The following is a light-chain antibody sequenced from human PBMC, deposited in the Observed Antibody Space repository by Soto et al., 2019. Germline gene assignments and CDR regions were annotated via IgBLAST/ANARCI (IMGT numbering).Light chain of an antibody. V-gene: IGLV1-40*01. CDR1: SSNIGLDYD. CDR3: PAYDNILWGWV. CDR2: DDT. J-gene: IGLJ3*02. Sequence: QSVLTQPPSASGAPGQRVTISCTGSSSNIGLDYDVNWYQQLPGAAPRLLIYDDTNRPSGVPDRFSGSKSGTSASLAITGLQAEDEADYYCPAYDNILWGWVFGGGTQLTVL.